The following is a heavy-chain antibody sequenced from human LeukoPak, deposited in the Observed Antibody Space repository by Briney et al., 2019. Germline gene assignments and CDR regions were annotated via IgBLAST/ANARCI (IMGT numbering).Heavy chain of an antibody. CDR1: GGSISSGSYY. V-gene: IGHV4-61*02. CDR2: IYTSGST. CDR3: ARYGYSYGSGYYYMDV. J-gene: IGHJ6*03. Sequence: SQTLSLTCTVSGGSISSGSYYWSWIRQPAGKGLEWIGRIYTSGSTNYNPSLKSRVTISVDTSKNQFSLKLSSVTAADTAVYYCARYGYSYGSGYYYMDVWGKGTTVTVSS. D-gene: IGHD5-18*01.